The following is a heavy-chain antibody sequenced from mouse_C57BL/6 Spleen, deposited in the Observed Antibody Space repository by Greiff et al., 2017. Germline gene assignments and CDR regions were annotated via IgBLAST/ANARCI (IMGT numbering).Heavy chain of an antibody. Sequence: VQLQQPGAELVKPGASVKMSCKASGYTFTSYWITWVKQRPGQGLEWIGDIYPGSGSTNYNEKFKSKATLTLDTSSSTSYMQLISLTSEASAVYYWARRGGGYDDDYFDYWGQGTTLTVSS. CDR2: IYPGSGST. CDR3: ARRGGGYDDDYFDY. V-gene: IGHV1-55*01. J-gene: IGHJ2*01. D-gene: IGHD2-2*01. CDR1: GYTFTSYW.